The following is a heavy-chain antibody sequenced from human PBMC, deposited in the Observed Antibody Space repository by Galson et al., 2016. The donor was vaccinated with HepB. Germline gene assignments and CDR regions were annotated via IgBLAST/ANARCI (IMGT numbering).Heavy chain of an antibody. D-gene: IGHD4-11*01. V-gene: IGHV3-48*03. J-gene: IGHJ3*02. CDR3: ARDRGRGDSNSFDI. Sequence: SLRLSCAVSGFTFSSFEMNWVRQAPGKGLEWVSFISGSGRSQYYADSVKGRFTISRDNAKNSLYLQMNSLRAEDTATYYCARDRGRGDSNSFDIWGQGTKVTVSS. CDR1: GFTFSSFE. CDR2: ISGSGRSQ.